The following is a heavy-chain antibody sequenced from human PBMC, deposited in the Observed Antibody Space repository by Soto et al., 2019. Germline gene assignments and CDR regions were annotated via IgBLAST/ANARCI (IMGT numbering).Heavy chain of an antibody. CDR2: INHSGST. Sequence: VQLQQWGAGLLKPSETLSLTCAVYGGSFSGYYWSWIRQPPGKGLEWIGEINHSGSTNYNPSLKSRVTISVDTSKNQFSLKLSSVTAADTAVYYCASGEVVMITFGGVIAWGQGTLVTVSS. CDR1: GGSFSGYY. D-gene: IGHD3-16*02. CDR3: ASGEVVMITFGGVIA. J-gene: IGHJ5*02. V-gene: IGHV4-34*01.